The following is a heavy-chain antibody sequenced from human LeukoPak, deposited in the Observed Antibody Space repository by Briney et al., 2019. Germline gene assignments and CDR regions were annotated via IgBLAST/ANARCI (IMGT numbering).Heavy chain of an antibody. V-gene: IGHV4-39*07. Sequence: SETLSLTCTVSGGSISSSSYYWGWIRQPPGKGLEWIRSIYYSESTYYNPSLKSRVTISVDTSKNQFSLKLSSVTAADTAVYYCARGRGYCSGGSCYRSLYYYYYYMDVWGKGTTVTASS. CDR2: IYYSEST. CDR3: ARGRGYCSGGSCYRSLYYYYYYMDV. D-gene: IGHD2-15*01. CDR1: GGSISSSSYY. J-gene: IGHJ6*03.